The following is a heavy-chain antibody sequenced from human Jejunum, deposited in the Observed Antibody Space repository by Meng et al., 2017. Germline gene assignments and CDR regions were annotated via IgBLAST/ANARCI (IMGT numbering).Heavy chain of an antibody. CDR2: IFYTGIT. D-gene: IGHD6-19*01. V-gene: IGHV4-39*07. J-gene: IGHJ4*02. CDR1: GGSISSTSYY. CDR3: ARVLYSSGWNDY. Sequence: SETLSLTCTVSGGSISSTSYYWGWIRQPPGEGLEWVGHIFYTGITYYNPFLKSRVTISVDTSKNEFSLKLSSMTAADTAVYYCARVLYSSGWNDYWGQGTLVTVSS.